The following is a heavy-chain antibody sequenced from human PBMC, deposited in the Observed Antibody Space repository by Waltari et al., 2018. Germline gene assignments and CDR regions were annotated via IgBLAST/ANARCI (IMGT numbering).Heavy chain of an antibody. V-gene: IGHV4-59*01. Sequence: QVQLQESGPGLVKPSETLSLTCTVSGGSISSYYWSWIRQPPGKGLEWIGYIYYSGSTNYNPSLKSRVTISVDTSKNQFSLKLSSVTAADTAVYYCARDFQRNSGYVNLGYWGQGTLVIVSS. D-gene: IGHD5-12*01. CDR1: GGSISSYY. CDR3: ARDFQRNSGYVNLGY. CDR2: IYYSGST. J-gene: IGHJ4*02.